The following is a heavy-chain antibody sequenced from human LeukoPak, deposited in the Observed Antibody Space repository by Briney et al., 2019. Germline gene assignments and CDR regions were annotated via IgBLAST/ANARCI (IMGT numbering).Heavy chain of an antibody. CDR2: ISYDGSNK. CDR3: ARDPSATTSDYFDY. Sequence: GGSLRLSCAASGFTFSSYAMHWVRQAPGKGLEWVAVISYDGSNKYYADSVKGRFTISRDNSKNTLYLQMNSLRAEDTAVYYCARDPSATTSDYFDYWGQGTLVTVSS. J-gene: IGHJ4*02. CDR1: GFTFSSYA. V-gene: IGHV3-30-3*01. D-gene: IGHD4-17*01.